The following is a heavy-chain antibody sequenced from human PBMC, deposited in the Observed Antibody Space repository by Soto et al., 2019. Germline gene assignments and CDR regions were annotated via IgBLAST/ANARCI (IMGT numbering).Heavy chain of an antibody. CDR3: VREQWLVPQSSSFDY. D-gene: IGHD6-19*01. V-gene: IGHV3-30-3*01. CDR1: GFTFSSYA. J-gene: IGHJ4*02. CDR2: ISYDGSNK. Sequence: QVQLVESGGGVVQPGRSLRLSCAASGFTFSSYAMHWVRQAPGKGLEWVAVISYDGSNKYYADSVKGRFTISRDNSKNTLYLQMNSLRAEDTAVYYCVREQWLVPQSSSFDYWGQGTLVTVSS.